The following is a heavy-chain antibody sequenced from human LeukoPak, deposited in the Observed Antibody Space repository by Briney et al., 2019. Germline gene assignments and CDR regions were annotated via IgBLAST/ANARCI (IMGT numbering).Heavy chain of an antibody. CDR1: GLTFSFSW. V-gene: IGHV3-7*05. Sequence: GGAPRVSCAAPGLTFSFSWMCWGRQAPGKGLEWVANIKEDGSEKYYVDSVKGRFTISRDNAKNSLFLQLDSLRAEDTAVYYCARGKYYFDYWGQGTLVTVSS. CDR2: IKEDGSEK. CDR3: ARGKYYFDY. J-gene: IGHJ4*02.